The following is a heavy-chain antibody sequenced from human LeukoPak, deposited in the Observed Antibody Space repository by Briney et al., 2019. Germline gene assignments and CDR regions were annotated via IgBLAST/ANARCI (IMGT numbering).Heavy chain of an antibody. CDR2: IKSKTDGGTT. J-gene: IGHJ3*02. D-gene: IGHD3-22*01. CDR3: TTYYYDSSGPSADAFDI. V-gene: IGHV3-15*01. Sequence: GGSLRLSCAASGFTFSSYGMHWVRQAPGKGLEWVGRIKSKTDGGTTDYAAPVKGRFTISRDDSKNTLYLQMNSLKTEDTAVYYCTTYYYDSSGPSADAFDIWGQGTMVTVSS. CDR1: GFTFSSYG.